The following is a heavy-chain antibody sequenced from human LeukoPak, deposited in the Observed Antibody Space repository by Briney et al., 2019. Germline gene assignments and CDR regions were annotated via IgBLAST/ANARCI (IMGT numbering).Heavy chain of an antibody. CDR1: GCTVSSNY. V-gene: IGHV3-66*02. CDR2: IYSGGST. CDR3: ARLYGDYGTYYYYYYGMDV. J-gene: IGHJ6*02. D-gene: IGHD4-17*01. Sequence: PGGSLRLSCAASGCTVSSNYMSWVRQAPGKGLEWVSVIYSGGSTYYADSVKGRFTISRDNSKNTLYLQMNSLRAEDTAVYYCARLYGDYGTYYYYYYGMDVWGQGTTVTVSS.